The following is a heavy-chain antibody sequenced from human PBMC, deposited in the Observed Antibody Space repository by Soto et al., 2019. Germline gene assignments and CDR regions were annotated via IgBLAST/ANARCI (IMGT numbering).Heavy chain of an antibody. CDR2: ISASSTYI. V-gene: IGHV3-21*01. CDR3: GRGCLRTPGMY. Sequence: EVQLVESGGGLVKPGGSLRLSCAASGFIFSSYTMNWVRQAPGKGLEWVSSISASSTYIYYADSLKGRFTISRDNAYNSLYQKRNALRAEDRALFYGGRGCLRTPGMYGGQGTLAPFPS. D-gene: IGHD5-12*01. CDR1: GFIFSSYT. J-gene: IGHJ4*02.